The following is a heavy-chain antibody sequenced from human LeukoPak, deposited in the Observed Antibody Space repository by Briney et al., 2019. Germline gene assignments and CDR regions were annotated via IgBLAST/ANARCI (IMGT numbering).Heavy chain of an antibody. D-gene: IGHD6-13*01. CDR1: GGSISSSSYY. Sequence: SEALSLTCTVSGGSISSSSYYWGWIRQPPVKGLEWIGSIYYSGSTYYNPSLKSRVTISVDTSKNQFSLKLSSVTAADTAVYYCARHRLSSSWHGEYFQHWGQGTLVTVSS. CDR3: ARHRLSSSWHGEYFQH. CDR2: IYYSGST. J-gene: IGHJ1*01. V-gene: IGHV4-39*01.